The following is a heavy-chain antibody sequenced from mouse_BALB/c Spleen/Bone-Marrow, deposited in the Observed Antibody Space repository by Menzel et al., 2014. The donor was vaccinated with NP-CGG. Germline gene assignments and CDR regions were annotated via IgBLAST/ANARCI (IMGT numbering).Heavy chain of an antibody. CDR2: IYPYNGVT. D-gene: IGHD2-4*01. CDR1: GYTFTDYK. Sequence: DVKLQESGPELVKPGASVKISCKASGYTFTDYKMHWVKLRHGKSLEWIGYIYPYNGVTGYNQKFKSKATLTVDNSPSTAYMELRSLTSEDSAVYYCAGKAYSDYDYALDFWGQGTSVTVSS. J-gene: IGHJ4*01. V-gene: IGHV1S29*02. CDR3: AGKAYSDYDYALDF.